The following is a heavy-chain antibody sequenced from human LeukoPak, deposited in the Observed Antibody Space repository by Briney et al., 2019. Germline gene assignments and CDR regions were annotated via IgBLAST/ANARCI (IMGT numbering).Heavy chain of an antibody. CDR3: AKGPRSYWYCDL. CDR1: GGSISSYY. J-gene: IGHJ2*01. V-gene: IGHV4-59*01. CDR2: IYYSGST. Sequence: SETLSLTCTVSGGSISSYYWSWIRQPPGKGLEWVGYIYYSGSTNYNPSLKGRVTISVDTSKNQFSLKLSSVTAASTAVYYCAKGPRSYWYCDLWGRGTLVTVSS.